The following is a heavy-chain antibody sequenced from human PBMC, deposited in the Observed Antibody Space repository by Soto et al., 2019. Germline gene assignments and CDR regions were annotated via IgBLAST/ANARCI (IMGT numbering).Heavy chain of an antibody. Sequence: QVQLVQSGAEVKKPGSSVKVSCKASGGTFSSYTISWVRQAPGQGLEWMGRIIPILGIANYAQKFQGRVTITADKSTSTAYMELSSLRSEDTAVYYCSKGARLVDFDYWGQGNLVTVSS. J-gene: IGHJ4*02. CDR2: IIPILGIA. V-gene: IGHV1-69*02. D-gene: IGHD6-19*01. CDR1: GGTFSSYT. CDR3: SKGARLVDFDY.